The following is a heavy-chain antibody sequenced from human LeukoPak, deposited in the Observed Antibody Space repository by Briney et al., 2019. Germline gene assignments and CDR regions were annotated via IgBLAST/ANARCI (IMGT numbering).Heavy chain of an antibody. Sequence: GGSLRLSCAVSGFTFIDYDMHWVRQAPGKGLDWVAVISFDGNYRYYTDSVKGRFTVSRDNSKNTLYLQMNSLRAEDTAVYYCARTIAVPGTHWYFDVWGRGTLVTVSS. CDR3: ARTIAVPGTHWYFDV. D-gene: IGHD6-19*01. CDR1: GFTFIDYD. CDR2: ISFDGNYR. J-gene: IGHJ2*01. V-gene: IGHV3-30*04.